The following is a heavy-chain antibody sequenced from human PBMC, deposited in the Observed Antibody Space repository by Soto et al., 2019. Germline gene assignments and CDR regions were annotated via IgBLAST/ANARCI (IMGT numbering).Heavy chain of an antibody. CDR2: IFSSGES. D-gene: IGHD3-10*01. CDR1: VCTVSSTY. Sequence: VGSLRLSCASSVCTVSSTYMSWVRQSPGKWLEWVSIIFSSGESFYADSVKGRFTISRDSSDNTVYLQMNSLKAEDTAVYYCARGGIGMVRTFDHWGQGTLVTVSS. J-gene: IGHJ4*02. CDR3: ARGGIGMVRTFDH. V-gene: IGHV3-53*01.